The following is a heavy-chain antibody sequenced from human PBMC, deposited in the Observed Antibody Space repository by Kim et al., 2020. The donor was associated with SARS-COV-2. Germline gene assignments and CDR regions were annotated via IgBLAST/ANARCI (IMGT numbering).Heavy chain of an antibody. CDR3: ARRQFTSGWYYFDY. V-gene: IGHV3-74*01. D-gene: IGHD6-19*01. J-gene: IGHJ4*02. Sequence: YGDSVKGRFTIYRDNAKNTLYLQMNSLTAEDTAVYYCARRQFTSGWYYFDYWGQGTLVTVSS.